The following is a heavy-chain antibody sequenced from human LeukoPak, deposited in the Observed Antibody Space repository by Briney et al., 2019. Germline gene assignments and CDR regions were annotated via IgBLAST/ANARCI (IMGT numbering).Heavy chain of an antibody. J-gene: IGHJ5*02. Sequence: PGGSLRLSCAASGFTFSTYWMHWVHQAPGKGLVWVSRINSDGSSTIYADSVKGRFTISRDNAKNTLYLQMNSLRAEDTAVYYCATSRGNWFDPWGQGTLVTVSS. CDR2: INSDGSST. CDR3: ATSRGNWFDP. V-gene: IGHV3-74*01. D-gene: IGHD3-10*01. CDR1: GFTFSTYW.